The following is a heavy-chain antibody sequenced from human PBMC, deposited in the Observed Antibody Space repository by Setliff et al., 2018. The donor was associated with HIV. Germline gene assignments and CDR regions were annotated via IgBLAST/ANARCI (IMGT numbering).Heavy chain of an antibody. CDR2: ISHAGNT. D-gene: IGHD3-22*01. V-gene: IGHV4-38-2*02. Sequence: SETLSLTCTVSDYSIGSGYYWGWIRQSPGQGLDWIGSISHAGNTYYHPSLKSRVTMSIDTSKNLFSLNLTSVTAADTATCYCARDQRSSGYYPPFDYWGQGMMVTVSS. J-gene: IGHJ4*02. CDR3: ARDQRSSGYYPPFDY. CDR1: DYSIGSGYY.